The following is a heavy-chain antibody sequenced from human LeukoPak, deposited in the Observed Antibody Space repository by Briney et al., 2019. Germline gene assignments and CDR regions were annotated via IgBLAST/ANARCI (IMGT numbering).Heavy chain of an antibody. J-gene: IGHJ4*02. D-gene: IGHD1-26*01. CDR2: IWYDGSNK. V-gene: IGHV3-33*06. CDR1: GFTFSSYG. CDR3: AKDQGGSSPFDY. Sequence: GRSLRLSRAASGFTFSSYGMHWVRQAPGKGLEGVAVIWYDGSNKYYADSVKGRFTISRDNSKNTLYLQMNSLRAEDTAVYYCAKDQGGSSPFDYWGQGTLVTVSS.